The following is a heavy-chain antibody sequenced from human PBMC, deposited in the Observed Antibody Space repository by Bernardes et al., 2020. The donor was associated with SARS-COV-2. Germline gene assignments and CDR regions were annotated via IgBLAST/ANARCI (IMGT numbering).Heavy chain of an antibody. Sequence: GGSLRLSCAASGFTFSDYEMNWVRQAPGKGLEWVSYMSSSGDTIYYADSVKGRFTISRDNAKNSLYLQMNSLRAEDTAVYYCARDLPTVWSGYYIGGKEKKYYYYGMDVWGQGTTVTVSS. CDR3: ARDLPTVWSGYYIGGKEKKYYYYGMDV. V-gene: IGHV3-48*03. CDR2: MSSSGDTI. CDR1: GFTFSDYE. D-gene: IGHD3-3*01. J-gene: IGHJ6*02.